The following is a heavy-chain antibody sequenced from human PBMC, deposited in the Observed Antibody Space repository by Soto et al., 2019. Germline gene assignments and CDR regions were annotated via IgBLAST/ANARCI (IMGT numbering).Heavy chain of an antibody. V-gene: IGHV3-23*01. Sequence: HPGGSLRLSCAASGFTFSSYAMSWVRQAPGKGLEWVSAISGSGGSTYYADSVKGRFTISRDNSKNTLYLQMNSLRAEDTAVYYCAKDGLGQWLVRYFDYWGQGTLVTASS. D-gene: IGHD6-19*01. CDR2: ISGSGGST. J-gene: IGHJ4*02. CDR3: AKDGLGQWLVRYFDY. CDR1: GFTFSSYA.